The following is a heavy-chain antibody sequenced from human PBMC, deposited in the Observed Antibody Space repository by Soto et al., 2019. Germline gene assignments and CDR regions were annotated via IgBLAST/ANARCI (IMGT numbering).Heavy chain of an antibody. CDR1: GYTFTSYA. CDR2: INAGNGNT. V-gene: IGHV1-3*05. Sequence: QVQLVQSGAEEKKPGASVKVSCKASGYTFTSYAMHWVRQAPGQRLEWMGWINAGNGNTKYSQKLQGRVTITRDTSASTASVELSSMRSGNTAVYFCGQSIAVVAPLDSGGQGPLVPVSS. CDR3: GQSIAVVAPLDS. D-gene: IGHD2-21*01. J-gene: IGHJ4*02.